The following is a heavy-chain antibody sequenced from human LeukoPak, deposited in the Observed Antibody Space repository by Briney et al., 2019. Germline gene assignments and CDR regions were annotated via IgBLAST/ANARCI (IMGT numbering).Heavy chain of an antibody. CDR1: GGSNSSYY. CDR3: ARHPGYSGYERGYYFDY. Sequence: PSETLSLTCTVSGGSNSSYYWSWIRQPPGKGLEWIGYIYYSGSTNYNPSLKSRVTISVDTSKNQFSLKLSSVTAADTAVYYCARHPGYSGYERGYYFDYWGQGTRVTVSS. J-gene: IGHJ4*02. D-gene: IGHD5-12*01. V-gene: IGHV4-59*08. CDR2: IYYSGST.